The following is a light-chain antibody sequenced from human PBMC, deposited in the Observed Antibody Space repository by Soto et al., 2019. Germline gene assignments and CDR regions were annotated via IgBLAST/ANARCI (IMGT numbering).Light chain of an antibody. J-gene: IGLJ1*01. CDR2: RND. Sequence: QSVLTQPPSTSGTPGQRVTISCSGSSSSIGNNFVYWYQQIPGTAPNLLIYRNDQRPSGVPDRFSGSKSGTSASLAISGLRSEDEADYYCASWDDSLSGYVFGTGTKVTVL. CDR3: ASWDDSLSGYV. CDR1: SSSIGNNF. V-gene: IGLV1-47*01.